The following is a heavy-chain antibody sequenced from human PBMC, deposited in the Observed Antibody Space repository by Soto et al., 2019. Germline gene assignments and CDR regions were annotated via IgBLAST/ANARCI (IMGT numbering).Heavy chain of an antibody. Sequence: SETLSLTCSVSGGYVHSYYWSWFRQSPGRGLEWIAYIYYTGSTKYNPSLKSRATISLDTSKNEVYLKMTSVTAADTAVYYCARASVRGVSHDYDFWGQGNQVTVSS. CDR1: GGYVHSYY. D-gene: IGHD2-2*01. J-gene: IGHJ4*02. CDR3: ARASVRGVSHDYDF. CDR2: IYYTGST. V-gene: IGHV4-59*02.